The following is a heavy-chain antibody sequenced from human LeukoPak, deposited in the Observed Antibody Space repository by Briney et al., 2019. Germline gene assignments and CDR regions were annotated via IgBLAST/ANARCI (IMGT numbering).Heavy chain of an antibody. CDR1: GGSVSGYY. CDR3: AGRRLYGELSGRLDY. Sequence: SESLSLTCAVYGGSVSGYYWGCSREPPGEGLGWGGEINHSGSTNYNPSLKGRVTISVDTSKNQFSLKLSSVTAADTAVYYCAGRRLYGELSGRLDYWGQGTLVTVSS. V-gene: IGHV4-34*01. J-gene: IGHJ4*02. CDR2: INHSGST. D-gene: IGHD3-10*02.